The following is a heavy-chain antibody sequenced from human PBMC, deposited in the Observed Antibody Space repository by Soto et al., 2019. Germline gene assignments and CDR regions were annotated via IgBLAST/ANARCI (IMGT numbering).Heavy chain of an antibody. CDR1: GYNFTSYD. CDR2: MNPNGGNT. J-gene: IGHJ6*03. Sequence: ASVKVSCKASGYNFTSYDINWVRQATGQGLEWMGWMNPNGGNTGYAQKFQGRVTMTRNTAISTAYIELSSLRSEDTAVYYCAGGKVNYGDYYYYMDVWGKGTTVTVSS. V-gene: IGHV1-8*01. CDR3: AGGKVNYGDYYYYMDV. D-gene: IGHD4-17*01.